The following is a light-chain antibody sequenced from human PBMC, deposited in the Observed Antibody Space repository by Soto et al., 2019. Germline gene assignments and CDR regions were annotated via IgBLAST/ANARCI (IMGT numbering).Light chain of an antibody. CDR2: GAS. J-gene: IGKJ2*01. Sequence: EIVMTQSPANLSVSPGERATLSCRASQSVSSNLAWYQQKPGQGPRLLIYGASTRATSIPARFSGSGSGTEFTITINRLQSEDFAVYYCQQYNKWPPYTFGQGTKLEIK. CDR3: QQYNKWPPYT. CDR1: QSVSSN. V-gene: IGKV3-15*01.